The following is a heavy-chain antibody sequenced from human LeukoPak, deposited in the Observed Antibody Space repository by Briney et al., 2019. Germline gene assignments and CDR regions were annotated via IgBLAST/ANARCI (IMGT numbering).Heavy chain of an antibody. CDR3: AKDSSPMVRDRPRPFDY. CDR2: ISYDGSYK. D-gene: IGHD3-10*01. CDR1: GFTFSSYG. V-gene: IGHV3-30*18. J-gene: IGHJ4*02. Sequence: GGSLRLSCAASGFTFSSYGMHWVRQAPGKGLEWVAVISYDGSYKYYANSVKGRFTISRDNSKNTLYLQMNSLRSEDTAVYYCAKDSSPMVRDRPRPFDYWGQGTLVTVSS.